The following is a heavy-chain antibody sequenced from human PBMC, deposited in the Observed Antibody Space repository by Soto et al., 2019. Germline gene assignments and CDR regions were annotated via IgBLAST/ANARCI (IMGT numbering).Heavy chain of an antibody. V-gene: IGHV1-18*01. J-gene: IGHJ6*02. D-gene: IGHD2-21*02. CDR3: ASSYCGGNCYSNLPLDSYSYGMDV. Sequence: QVQLVQSGAEVKKPGASVKVSCKASGYTFTNYGISWVRQAPGQGLEWMGWISAYNGNINYAQKLQGRVTMTTDTSTSTAYMELRSLRSDDTAMYYCASSYCGGNCYSNLPLDSYSYGMDVWGQGTTVTVSS. CDR2: ISAYNGNI. CDR1: GYTFTNYG.